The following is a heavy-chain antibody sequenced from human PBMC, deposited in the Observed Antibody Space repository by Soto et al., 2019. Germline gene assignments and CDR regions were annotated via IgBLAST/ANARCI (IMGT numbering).Heavy chain of an antibody. J-gene: IGHJ4*02. CDR3: ARDYYDSSGYYQFDY. Sequence: QVQLVQSGAEVKKPGASVKVSCKASGYTFTSYGISWVRQPPGQGLEWMGWISAYNGNTNYAQKLQGRVTMTTDTSTSTAYMQRRSLRSDDTAVYYCARDYYDSSGYYQFDYWGQGTLVTVSS. D-gene: IGHD3-22*01. V-gene: IGHV1-18*01. CDR1: GYTFTSYG. CDR2: ISAYNGNT.